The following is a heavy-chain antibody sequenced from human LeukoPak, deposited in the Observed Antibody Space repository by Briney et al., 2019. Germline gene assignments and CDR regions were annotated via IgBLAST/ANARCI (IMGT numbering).Heavy chain of an antibody. V-gene: IGHV3-30-3*01. CDR3: ARDGGGSYLDY. J-gene: IGHJ4*02. D-gene: IGHD1-26*01. CDR2: ISYDGSNK. CDR1: GFTFSSYA. Sequence: PGRSLRLSCAASGFTFSSYAMHWVRQAPGKGLEWVAVISYDGSNKYYADSVKGRFTISRDNSKNTLYLQMNSLRAEDTAVYYCARDGGGSYLDYWGQGTLVTVSS.